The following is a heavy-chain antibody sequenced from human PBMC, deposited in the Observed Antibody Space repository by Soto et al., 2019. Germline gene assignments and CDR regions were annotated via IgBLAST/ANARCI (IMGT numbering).Heavy chain of an antibody. J-gene: IGHJ4*02. CDR2: IIPIFGTA. CDR3: ARLREGSYYDSSGDLDY. CDR1: GGTFSSYA. D-gene: IGHD3-22*01. V-gene: IGHV1-69*13. Sequence: ASVKVSCKASGGTFSSYAISWVRQAPGQGLEWMGGIIPIFGTANYAQKFQGRVTITADESTSTAYMELSSLRSEDTAVYYCARLREGSYYDSSGDLDYWGQGTLVTVSS.